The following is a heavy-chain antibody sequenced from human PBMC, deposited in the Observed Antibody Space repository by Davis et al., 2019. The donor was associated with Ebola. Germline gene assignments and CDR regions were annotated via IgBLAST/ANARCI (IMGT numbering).Heavy chain of an antibody. CDR1: GFTFSSYA. V-gene: IGHV3-30-3*01. CDR2: ISYDGSNK. D-gene: IGHD4-17*01. CDR3: ARSLRSFDY. Sequence: PGGSLRLSCAASGFTFSSYAMTWVRQAPGKGLEWVAVISYDGSNKYYADSVKGRFTISRDNAKNSLYLQMNSLRAEDTAVYYCARSLRSFDYWGQGTLVTVSS. J-gene: IGHJ4*02.